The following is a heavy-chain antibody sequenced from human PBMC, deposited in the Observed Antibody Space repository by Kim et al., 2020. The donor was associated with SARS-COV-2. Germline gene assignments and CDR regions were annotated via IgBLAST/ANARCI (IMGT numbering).Heavy chain of an antibody. D-gene: IGHD1-1*01. Sequence: GGSLRLSCAASGFTFSSYSMNWVRQAPGKGLEWVSSISSSSSYIYYADSVKGRFTISRDNAKNSLYLQMNSLRAEDTAVYYCARRTKELERRRVGYYYYGMDVWGQGTTVTVSS. CDR1: GFTFSSYS. CDR2: ISSSSSYI. V-gene: IGHV3-21*01. CDR3: ARRTKELERRRVGYYYYGMDV. J-gene: IGHJ6*02.